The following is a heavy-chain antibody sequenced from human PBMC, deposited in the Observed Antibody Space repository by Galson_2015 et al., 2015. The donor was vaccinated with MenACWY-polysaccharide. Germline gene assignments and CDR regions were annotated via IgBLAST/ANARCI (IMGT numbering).Heavy chain of an antibody. D-gene: IGHD4-23*01. CDR2: ISYDGSDK. V-gene: IGHV3-30*18. CDR1: GFPFSSYA. Sequence: SLRLSCAASGFPFSSYAIHWVRQAPGKGLEWVAVISYDGSDKYYADSVKGRFTISRDNPKNTLYLQMNSLRAEDMAVYYCAKHFYGGNSYGAFNIWGQGTMVTVSS. CDR3: AKHFYGGNSYGAFNI. J-gene: IGHJ3*02.